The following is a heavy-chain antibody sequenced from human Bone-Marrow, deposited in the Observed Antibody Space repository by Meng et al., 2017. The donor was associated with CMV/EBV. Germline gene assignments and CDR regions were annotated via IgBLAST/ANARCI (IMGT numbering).Heavy chain of an antibody. Sequence: SVKVSCKASGGTLSSYTISWVRQAPGQGLEWMGRIIPILGLANYAQKFQGTVTITADKSTSTAYMELSSLRSDDTAVYYGARGRANWNYASGAGFDLWGRGTLVTVSS. J-gene: IGHJ2*01. D-gene: IGHD1-7*01. CDR1: GGTLSSYT. CDR3: ARGRANWNYASGAGFDL. V-gene: IGHV1-69*02. CDR2: IIPILGLA.